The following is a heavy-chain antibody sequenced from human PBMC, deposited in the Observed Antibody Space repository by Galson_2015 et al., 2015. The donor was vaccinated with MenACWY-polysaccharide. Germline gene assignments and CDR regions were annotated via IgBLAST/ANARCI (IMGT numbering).Heavy chain of an antibody. CDR2: IQNDGSIK. CDR3: AREGSRIVFHAFDV. CDR1: GFNFRGSG. D-gene: IGHD3-10*02. V-gene: IGHV3-33*05. Sequence: SLRLSCAASGFNFRGSGMHWVRQAPGKGLEWVALIQNDGSIKVYVDSVKGRFTISRDNSKNTLFLEMNSLRAEDTALYYCAREGSRIVFHAFDVWGQGTMVTVSS. J-gene: IGHJ3*01.